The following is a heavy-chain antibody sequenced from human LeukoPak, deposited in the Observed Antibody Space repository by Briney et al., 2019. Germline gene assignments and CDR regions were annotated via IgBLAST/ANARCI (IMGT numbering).Heavy chain of an antibody. Sequence: GGSLRLSCEASGFTFSGSAMHWVRQAPGKGLEWVGRLRSKANNYATHYAASVRGRFTISRDDSKNTRYLEMNSLKVEDTAVYYCTTDDYSTQAGYYYYMDVWGKGTTVTVSS. J-gene: IGHJ6*03. D-gene: IGHD4-11*01. CDR2: LRSKANNYAT. CDR1: GFTFSGSA. V-gene: IGHV3-73*01. CDR3: TTDDYSTQAGYYYYMDV.